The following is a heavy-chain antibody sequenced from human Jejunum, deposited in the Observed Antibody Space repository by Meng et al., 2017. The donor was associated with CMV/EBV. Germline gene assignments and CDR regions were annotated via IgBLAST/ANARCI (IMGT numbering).Heavy chain of an antibody. V-gene: IGHV3-7*01. D-gene: IGHD6-19*01. CDR2: IKEDGSQT. Sequence: AASGVTFTTYWMTWVRQAPGKGLEWVANIKEDGSQTSYVDSVKGRFTISRDNARNSLCLQMNSLRVEDTAMYYCARYNSSASHDFWGQGTLVTVSS. CDR1: GVTFTTYW. J-gene: IGHJ4*02. CDR3: ARYNSSASHDF.